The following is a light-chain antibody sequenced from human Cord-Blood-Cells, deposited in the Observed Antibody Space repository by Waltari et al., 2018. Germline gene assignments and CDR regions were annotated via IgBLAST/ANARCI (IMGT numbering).Light chain of an antibody. Sequence: QAVVTQEPSLTVSPGGTVTLTCGSSTGAVTSGHYPYWFQQKPGQAPGTLICDTSNKHSWTPARFSGSLLGGKAALTLSGAQPEDEAEYYCLLSYSGARVFGGGTKLTVL. CDR3: LLSYSGARV. CDR1: TGAVTSGHY. CDR2: DTS. V-gene: IGLV7-46*01. J-gene: IGLJ3*02.